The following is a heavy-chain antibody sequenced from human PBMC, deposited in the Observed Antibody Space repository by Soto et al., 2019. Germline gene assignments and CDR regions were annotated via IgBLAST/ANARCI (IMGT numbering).Heavy chain of an antibody. V-gene: IGHV1-18*01. Sequence: ASVKVSCKASGYTFTSYGISWVRQAPGQGLEWMGWISAYNGNTNYAQKLQGRVTMTTDTSTSTAYMELRSLRSDDTAVYYCARERPTMTRGVLGGQDVWGQGTTVTVSS. CDR3: ARERPTMTRGVLGGQDV. J-gene: IGHJ6*02. CDR2: ISAYNGNT. CDR1: GYTFTSYG. D-gene: IGHD3-10*01.